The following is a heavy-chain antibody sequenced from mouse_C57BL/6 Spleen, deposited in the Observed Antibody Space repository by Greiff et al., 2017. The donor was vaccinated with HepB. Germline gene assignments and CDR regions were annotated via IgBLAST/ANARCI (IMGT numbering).Heavy chain of an antibody. Sequence: EVKLEESGGDLVKPGGSLKLSCAASGFTFSSYGMSWVRQTPDKRLEWVATISSGGSYTYYPDSVKGRFTISRDNAKNTLYLQMSSLKSEDTAMYYCAKGPKGDAMDYWGQGTSVTVSS. J-gene: IGHJ4*01. V-gene: IGHV5-6*02. CDR1: GFTFSSYG. D-gene: IGHD3-3*01. CDR2: ISSGGSYT. CDR3: AKGPKGDAMDY.